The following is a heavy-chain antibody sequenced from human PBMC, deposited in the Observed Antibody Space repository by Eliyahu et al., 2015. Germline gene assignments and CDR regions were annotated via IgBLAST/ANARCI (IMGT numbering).Heavy chain of an antibody. V-gene: IGHV3-9*01. CDR3: VKEGGSGDIVATSNFDY. D-gene: IGHD5-12*01. J-gene: IGHJ4*02. CDR1: GFTFHNYG. CDR2: INWSSNKI. Sequence: LRLSCAASGFTFHNYGMHWVRQSPGKGLEWVSGINWSSNKINYAASVKGRFTISRDNAKNSLFLQMNSLSAEDTALYYCVKEGGSGDIVATSNFDYWGQGNLVTVSS.